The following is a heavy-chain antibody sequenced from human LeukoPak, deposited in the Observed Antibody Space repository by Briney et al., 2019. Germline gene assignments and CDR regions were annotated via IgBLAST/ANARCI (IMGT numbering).Heavy chain of an antibody. CDR2: IRYDGSNK. Sequence: GGSLGLSCAASGFTFSSYGMHWVCQAPGKGLEWVAFIRYDGSNKYYADSVKGRFTISRDNAKNTLYLQMNSLRAEDTAVYYCARDYLGWFDPWGQGTLVTVSS. J-gene: IGHJ5*02. CDR3: ARDYLGWFDP. CDR1: GFTFSSYG. V-gene: IGHV3-30*02.